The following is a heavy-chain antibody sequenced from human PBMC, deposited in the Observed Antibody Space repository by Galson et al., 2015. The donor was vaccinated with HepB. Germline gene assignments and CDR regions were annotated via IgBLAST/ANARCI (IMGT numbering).Heavy chain of an antibody. CDR3: ARAGEGSWYFDY. CDR1: GFTFSSYG. Sequence: SLRLSCAASGFTFSSYGMHWVRQAPGKGLEWVAVIWYDGSNKYYADSVKGRFTISRDNSKNTLYLQMNSLRAEDTAVYYCARAGEGSWYFDYWGQGTLVTVSS. J-gene: IGHJ4*02. V-gene: IGHV3-33*01. D-gene: IGHD6-13*01. CDR2: IWYDGSNK.